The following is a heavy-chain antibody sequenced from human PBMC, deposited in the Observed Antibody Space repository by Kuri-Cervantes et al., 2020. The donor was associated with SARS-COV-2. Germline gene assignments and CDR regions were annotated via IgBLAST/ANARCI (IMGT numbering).Heavy chain of an antibody. D-gene: IGHD3-10*01. CDR2: IYYSGST. CDR1: GGSISSYY. V-gene: IGHV4-59*12. CDR3: ARGSILLWFGESPPDY. J-gene: IGHJ4*02. Sequence: SETLSLTCTVSGGSISSYYWSWIRQPPGKGLEWIGYIYYSGSTNYNPSLKSRVTISVGTSKNQFSLKLSSVTAADTAVYYCARGSILLWFGESPPDYWGQGTLVTVSS.